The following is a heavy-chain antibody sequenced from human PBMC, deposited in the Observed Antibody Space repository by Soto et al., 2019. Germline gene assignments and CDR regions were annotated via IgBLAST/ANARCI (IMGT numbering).Heavy chain of an antibody. V-gene: IGHV3-23*01. Sequence: GGSLRLSCAASGFTFSSYAMSWVRQAPGKGLEWVSAISGSGGSTYYADSVKGRFTISRDNSKNTLYLQMNSLRAEDTAVYYCAKEVYYYGSGSYYNVIGRTGRRNELAYWGQGTLVTVSS. CDR2: ISGSGGST. CDR3: AKEVYYYGSGSYYNVIGRTGRRNELAY. J-gene: IGHJ4*02. D-gene: IGHD3-10*01. CDR1: GFTFSSYA.